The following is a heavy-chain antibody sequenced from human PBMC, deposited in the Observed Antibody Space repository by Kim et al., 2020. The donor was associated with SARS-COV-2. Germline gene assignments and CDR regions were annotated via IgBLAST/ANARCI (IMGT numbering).Heavy chain of an antibody. V-gene: IGHV4-34*01. Sequence: SETLSLTCAVYGGSFSGYYWSWIRQPPGKGLEWIGEINHSGSTNYNPSLKSRVTISVDTSKNQFSLKLSSVTAADTAVYYCARGSVRIAARFYYYYYMDVWGNRTTGIVSS. CDR3: ARGSVRIAARFYYYYYMDV. CDR2: INHSGST. D-gene: IGHD6-6*01. J-gene: IGHJ6*03. CDR1: GGSFSGYY.